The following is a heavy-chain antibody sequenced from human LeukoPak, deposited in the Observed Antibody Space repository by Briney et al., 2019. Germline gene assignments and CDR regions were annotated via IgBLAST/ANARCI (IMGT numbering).Heavy chain of an antibody. V-gene: IGHV3-30-3*01. D-gene: IGHD4-17*01. J-gene: IGHJ4*02. CDR1: GFTFSSYA. CDR3: ARGPTTVTTMATYYFDY. CDR2: ISYDGSNK. Sequence: GGSLRLSCAASGFTFSSYAMHWVRQAPGKGLEWVAVISYDGSNKYYADSVKGRFTISRDNSKNTLYLQMNSLRAEDTAVYYCARGPTTVTTMATYYFDYWGQGTLVTVSS.